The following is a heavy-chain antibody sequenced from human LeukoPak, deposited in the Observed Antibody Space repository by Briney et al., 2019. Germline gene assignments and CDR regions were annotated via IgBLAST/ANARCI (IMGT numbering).Heavy chain of an antibody. CDR1: GFTFPNSA. V-gene: IGHV1-58*02. Sequence: GASVKVSCTASGFTFPNSAMQWVRQAHGQRLEWIGWIVLGAGNTVYSHKFHDRVTITRDISTNTAYMELDSLGSEDTAVYYCAAQRGASLHDFWSTRLFDPWGQGTLVTVSS. CDR3: AAQRGASLHDFWSTRLFDP. CDR2: IVLGAGNT. D-gene: IGHD3-3*01. J-gene: IGHJ5*02.